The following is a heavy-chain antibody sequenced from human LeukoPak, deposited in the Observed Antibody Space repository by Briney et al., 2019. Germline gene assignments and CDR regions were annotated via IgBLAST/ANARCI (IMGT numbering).Heavy chain of an antibody. CDR3: AKRRVVIRVILVGFHKEAYYFDS. Sequence: GGSLRFSCAVSGITLSNYGMSWVRQAPGKGMEWVAGISDSGGSTNYADSVKGRFTISRDNPKNTLYLQMNSLRAEDTAVYFCAKRRVVIRVILVGFHKEAYYFDSWGQGALVTVSS. CDR1: GITLSNYG. CDR2: ISDSGGST. V-gene: IGHV3-23*01. D-gene: IGHD3-22*01. J-gene: IGHJ4*02.